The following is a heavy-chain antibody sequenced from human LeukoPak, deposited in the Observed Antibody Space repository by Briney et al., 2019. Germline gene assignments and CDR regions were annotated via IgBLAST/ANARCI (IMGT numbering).Heavy chain of an antibody. Sequence: ASVKVSCKASGYTFTGYYMHWVRQAPGQGLEWMGWINPNSGGTNYAQKFQGRVTMTRDTSISTAYMELSRLRSDDTAVYYCARAPGIEPGRFLEWLGVNYYYYMDVWGKGTTVTVSS. CDR3: ARAPGIEPGRFLEWLGVNYYYYMDV. V-gene: IGHV1-2*02. CDR2: INPNSGGT. J-gene: IGHJ6*03. D-gene: IGHD3-3*01. CDR1: GYTFTGYY.